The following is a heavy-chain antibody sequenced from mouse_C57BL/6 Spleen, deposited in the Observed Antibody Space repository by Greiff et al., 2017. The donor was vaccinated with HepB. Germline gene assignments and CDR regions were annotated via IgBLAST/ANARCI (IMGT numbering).Heavy chain of an antibody. D-gene: IGHD2-4*01. V-gene: IGHV1-5*01. CDR2: IYPGNSDT. J-gene: IGHJ4*01. CDR3: TRSYPYDYDEAMDY. CDR1: GYTFTSYW. Sequence: EVQLQQSGTVLARPGASVKMSCKTSGYTFTSYWMHWVKQRPGQGLEWIGAIYPGNSDTSYNQKFKGKAKLTAVTSASTAYMELSSLTNEDSAVYYCTRSYPYDYDEAMDYWGQGTSVTVSS.